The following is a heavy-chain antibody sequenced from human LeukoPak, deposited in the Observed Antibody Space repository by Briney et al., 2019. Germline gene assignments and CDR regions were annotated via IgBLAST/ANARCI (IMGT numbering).Heavy chain of an antibody. J-gene: IGHJ6*03. D-gene: IGHD2-2*01. CDR3: ARDQLLGYYYYMDV. Sequence: SETLSLTCTVSGGSISSSSYYWGWIRQPPGTGLEWIGSIYYSGSTYYNPSLKSRVTISVDTSKNQFSLKLSSVTAADTAVYYCARDQLLGYYYYMDVWGKGTTVTVSS. V-gene: IGHV4-39*01. CDR2: IYYSGST. CDR1: GGSISSSSYY.